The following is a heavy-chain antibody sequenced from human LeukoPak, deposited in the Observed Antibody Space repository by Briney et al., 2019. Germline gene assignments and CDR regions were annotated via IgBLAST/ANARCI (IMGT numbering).Heavy chain of an antibody. Sequence: GGSLRLSCAASGFSFSRYWMSWVRQAPGKGLEWVANIMEDGSEKYYVGSVRGRFTISRDNAKNSLYLQMNSLRAEDTAVYYCARDSLNYYYGMDVWGQGTTVTVSS. D-gene: IGHD2-15*01. V-gene: IGHV3-7*01. CDR3: ARDSLNYYYGMDV. CDR2: IMEDGSEK. J-gene: IGHJ6*02. CDR1: GFSFSRYW.